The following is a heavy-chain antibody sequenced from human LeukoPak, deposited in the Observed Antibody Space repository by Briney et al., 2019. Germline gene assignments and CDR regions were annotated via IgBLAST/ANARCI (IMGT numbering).Heavy chain of an antibody. CDR1: GFTVSSNY. CDR3: AATTVTTAGSSY. Sequence: GGSLRLSCAAPGFTVSSNYMSWVRQAPGKGLEWVSVIYSGGSTYYADSVKGRFTISRDNSKNTLYLQMNSLRAEDTAVYYCAATTVTTAGSSYWGQGTLVTVSS. D-gene: IGHD4-17*01. V-gene: IGHV3-66*01. J-gene: IGHJ4*02. CDR2: IYSGGST.